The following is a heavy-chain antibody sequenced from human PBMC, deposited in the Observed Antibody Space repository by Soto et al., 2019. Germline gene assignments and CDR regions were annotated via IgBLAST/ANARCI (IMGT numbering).Heavy chain of an antibody. Sequence: PGGSLRLSCVASGFTFSSYWMNWVRQAPGKGLEWVANIKQDGSDKYYVDSVKGRFTISRDNAKKSLFLQMNSLRAEDTAMYYCARNGNFYDTSGFYSDWGQGTLVTVSS. CDR2: IKQDGSDK. V-gene: IGHV3-7*03. J-gene: IGHJ4*02. D-gene: IGHD3-22*01. CDR3: ARNGNFYDTSGFYSD. CDR1: GFTFSSYW.